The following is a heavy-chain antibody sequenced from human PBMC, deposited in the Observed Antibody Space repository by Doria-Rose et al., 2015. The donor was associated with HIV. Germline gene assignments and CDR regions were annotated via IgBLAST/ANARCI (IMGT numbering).Heavy chain of an antibody. V-gene: IGHV2-26*01. CDR3: ARIKSSRWYHKYYFDF. J-gene: IGHJ4*02. CDR1: GVSLSSPGMG. D-gene: IGHD6-13*01. CDR2: IFSDDGR. Sequence: QITLKESGPVLVKPTETLTLTCTVSGVSLSSPGMGVSWIRQPPGKALEWLANIFSDDGRSYKTALKSRLTISWATSKSQVVLTMTDMDPVDTATYYCARIKSSRWYHKYYFDFWGQGTLVIVSA.